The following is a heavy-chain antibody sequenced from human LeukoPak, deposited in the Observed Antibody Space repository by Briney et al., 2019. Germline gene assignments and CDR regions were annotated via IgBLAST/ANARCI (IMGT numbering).Heavy chain of an antibody. J-gene: IGHJ4*02. CDR3: AGDKTTGGWYEFDY. Sequence: GGSLRLSCAASGFTVSSNYMSWVRQGPGKGLECVSVISNDGDTYYADSVKGRFTISRDTSKKTVSLQMNSLRAEDTAVYYCAGDKTTGGWYEFDYWGQGTLVTVSS. CDR2: ISNDGDT. V-gene: IGHV3-53*01. CDR1: GFTVSSNY. D-gene: IGHD6-19*01.